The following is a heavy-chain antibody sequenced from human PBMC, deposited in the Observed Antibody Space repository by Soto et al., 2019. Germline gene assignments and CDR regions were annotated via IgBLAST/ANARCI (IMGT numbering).Heavy chain of an antibody. CDR1: GYTFTSYY. V-gene: IGHV1-46*01. D-gene: IGHD2-15*01. J-gene: IGHJ6*02. CDR3: AREGVAATIYYYYGMDV. CDR2: INPSGGST. Sequence: QVQLVQSGAEVKKPGASVKVSCKASGYTFTSYYMHWVRQAPGQGLEWMGIINPSGGSTSYAQKFPGRVTMTRDTSTSTVYMELSSLRFEDTAVYYCAREGVAATIYYYYGMDVWGQGTTVTVSS.